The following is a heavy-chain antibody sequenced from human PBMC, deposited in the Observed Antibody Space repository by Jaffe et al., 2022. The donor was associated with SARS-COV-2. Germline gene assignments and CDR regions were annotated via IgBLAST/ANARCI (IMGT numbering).Heavy chain of an antibody. CDR1: GFTFSSYA. V-gene: IGHV3-30-3*01. Sequence: QVQLVESGGGVVQPGRSLRLSCAASGFTFSSYAMHWVRQAPGKGLEWVAVISYDGSNKYYADSVKGRFTISRDNSKNTLYLQMNSLRAEDTAVYYCARDLTPNYYDSSGLGYWGQGTLVTVSS. J-gene: IGHJ4*02. D-gene: IGHD3-22*01. CDR2: ISYDGSNK. CDR3: ARDLTPNYYDSSGLGY.